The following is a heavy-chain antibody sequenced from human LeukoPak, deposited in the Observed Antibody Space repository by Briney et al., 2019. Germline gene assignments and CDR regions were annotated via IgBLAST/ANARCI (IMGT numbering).Heavy chain of an antibody. V-gene: IGHV4-59*01. CDR1: GGSISSYY. D-gene: IGHD1-1*01. J-gene: IGHJ5*02. CDR2: VYYSGST. Sequence: SETLSLTCTVSGGSISSYYWSWIRQPPGKGLEWIGCVYYSGSTNYNPSLKSRVTISVDTSKNQFSLKLSSVTAADTAVYYCARDGRKTGTAFDPWGQGTLVTVSS. CDR3: ARDGRKTGTAFDP.